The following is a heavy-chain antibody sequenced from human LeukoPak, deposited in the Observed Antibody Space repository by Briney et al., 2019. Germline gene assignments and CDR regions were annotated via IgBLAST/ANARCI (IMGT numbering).Heavy chain of an antibody. J-gene: IGHJ6*02. V-gene: IGHV1-18*01. Sequence: ASVKVSCKASGYTFTSYGISWVRQAPGQGLEWMGWISAYNGNTNYAQKLQGRVTMTTDTYTSTAYMELRSLRSDDTAVYYCARGDVVVPAQNGMEVWGQGTTVTVSS. D-gene: IGHD2-2*01. CDR1: GYTFTSYG. CDR3: ARGDVVVPAQNGMEV. CDR2: ISAYNGNT.